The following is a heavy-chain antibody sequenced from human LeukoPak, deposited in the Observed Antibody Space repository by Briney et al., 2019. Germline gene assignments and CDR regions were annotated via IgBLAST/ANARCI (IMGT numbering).Heavy chain of an antibody. CDR2: IYYSGST. Sequence: PSETLSLTCTVSGGSISSYYWSWIRQPPGKGLEWIGYIYYSGSTNYNPSLKSRVTISVDTSKNQFSLKLSSVTAADTAVYYCAREVRYYGSGSYHPLFDYWGQGTLVTVSS. CDR3: AREVRYYGSGSYHPLFDY. D-gene: IGHD3-10*01. J-gene: IGHJ4*02. CDR1: GGSISSYY. V-gene: IGHV4-59*01.